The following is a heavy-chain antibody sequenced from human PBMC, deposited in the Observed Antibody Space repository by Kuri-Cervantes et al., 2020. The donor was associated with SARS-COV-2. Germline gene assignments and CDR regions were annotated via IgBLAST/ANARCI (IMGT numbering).Heavy chain of an antibody. D-gene: IGHD6-19*01. J-gene: IGHJ6*03. CDR2: IWYDGSNK. CDR1: GFTFSSYG. Sequence: GGSLRLSCAASGFTFSSYGMHWVRQAPGKGLEWVAVIWYDGSNKYYADSVKGRFTISRDNSKNTLHLQMNSLRAEDTAVYYFARDLVLSSGWYYYMDVWGKGTPVTVSS. V-gene: IGHV3-33*01. CDR3: ARDLVLSSGWYYYMDV.